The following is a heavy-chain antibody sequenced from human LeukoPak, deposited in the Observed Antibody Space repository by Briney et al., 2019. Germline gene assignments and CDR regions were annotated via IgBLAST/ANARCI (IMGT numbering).Heavy chain of an antibody. J-gene: IGHJ3*02. V-gene: IGHV4-61*01. Sequence: SETLSLTCTVSGGSVNSRSYYWNWLRQPPGTGLEWIGYIYYNGNTNYNPSLKSRVTISVDTSKNQFSLKLTSVTAADTALYYCARDRGDYYGSGTYYLDSFDIWGQGAMVTVSS. CDR3: ARDRGDYYGSGTYYLDSFDI. CDR2: IYYNGNT. D-gene: IGHD3-10*01. CDR1: GGSVNSRSYY.